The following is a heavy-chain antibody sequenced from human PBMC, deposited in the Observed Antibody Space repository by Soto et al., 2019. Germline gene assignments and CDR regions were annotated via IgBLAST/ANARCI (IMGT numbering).Heavy chain of an antibody. V-gene: IGHV3-23*01. CDR2: ISGSGGST. D-gene: IGHD3-22*01. Sequence: SGGSLRLSCAASGFTFSSYAMSWVRQAPGKGLEWVSAISGSGGSTYYADSVKGRFTISRDNSKNTLYLQMNSLRAEDTAVYYCAKDPDSSGYPTPFDYWGQGTLVTVSS. J-gene: IGHJ4*02. CDR3: AKDPDSSGYPTPFDY. CDR1: GFTFSSYA.